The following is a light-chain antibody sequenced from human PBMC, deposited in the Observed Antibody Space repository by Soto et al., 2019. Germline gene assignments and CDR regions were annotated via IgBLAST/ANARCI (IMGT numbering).Light chain of an antibody. Sequence: EIVLTQSPDTLCVSPGERATLTCRAGQGVTTNFAWYQQKSGQSPRLLIYDVSIRATGVPARFSATGSETDFTLTISGLQSGDSAVYFCQQYNNWPFSFGQGTRLEIK. CDR2: DVS. J-gene: IGKJ5*01. V-gene: IGKV3-15*01. CDR1: QGVTTN. CDR3: QQYNNWPFS.